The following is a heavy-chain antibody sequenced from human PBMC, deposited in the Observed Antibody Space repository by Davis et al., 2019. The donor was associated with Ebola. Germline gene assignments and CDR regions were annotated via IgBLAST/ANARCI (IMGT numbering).Heavy chain of an antibody. CDR1: GASISSYY. Sequence: SETLSLTCTVSGASISSYYWSWIRQPPGKGLDWIGYISYSGNTNYSPSLKSRVTISLDTSKNQFSLKLSSVTAADTAVYYCARVGDLFDYWGQGTLVTVSS. CDR3: ARVGDLFDY. CDR2: ISYSGNT. J-gene: IGHJ4*02. D-gene: IGHD4-17*01. V-gene: IGHV4-59*01.